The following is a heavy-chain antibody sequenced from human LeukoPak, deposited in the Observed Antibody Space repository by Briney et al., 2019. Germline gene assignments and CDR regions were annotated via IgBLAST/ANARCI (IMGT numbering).Heavy chain of an antibody. J-gene: IGHJ1*01. Sequence: PGGSLRLSCAASGFTFSSYAMHWVRKAPGKGLEWVAVISYAGSNKYYADSVKGRFTISRDNSKNTLYLQMNSLRVEDTAAYYCTSWGDTTAEYFQRWGQGTPVTVSS. D-gene: IGHD2-21*02. CDR3: TSWGDTTAEYFQR. CDR2: ISYAGSNK. V-gene: IGHV3-30-3*01. CDR1: GFTFSSYA.